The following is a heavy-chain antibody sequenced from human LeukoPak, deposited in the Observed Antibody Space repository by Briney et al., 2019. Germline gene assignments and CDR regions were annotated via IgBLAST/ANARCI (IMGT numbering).Heavy chain of an antibody. Sequence: GGSLRLSCAASGFTFSNYGIHWVRQAPGRGLEWVAVISHDGGDKYYADSVKGRLTISRDNSKNTVYLQMNSLGAEDTAVYYCAKDCCSYSGSHLGSWLDRWGRGALVTVSS. CDR1: GFTFSNYG. D-gene: IGHD1-26*01. CDR2: ISHDGGDK. CDR3: AKDCCSYSGSHLGSWLDR. J-gene: IGHJ5*02. V-gene: IGHV3-30*18.